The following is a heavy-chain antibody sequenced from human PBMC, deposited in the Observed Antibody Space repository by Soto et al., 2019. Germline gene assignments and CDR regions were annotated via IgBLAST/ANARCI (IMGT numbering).Heavy chain of an antibody. V-gene: IGHV1-8*01. Sequence: ASVKVSCKASGYSFTSLDINWVRQTAGQGLEWMGWMEPSTGRTGYAQKFQGRVTMTRDTSIDTAYMELTTLTSDDTAFYYCARGVSAGVDYWGQGTLVTVSS. CDR1: GYSFTSLD. D-gene: IGHD1-26*01. J-gene: IGHJ4*02. CDR2: MEPSTGRT. CDR3: ARGVSAGVDY.